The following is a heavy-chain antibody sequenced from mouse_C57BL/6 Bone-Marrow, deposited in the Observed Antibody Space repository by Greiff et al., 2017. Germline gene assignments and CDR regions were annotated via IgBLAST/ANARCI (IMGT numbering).Heavy chain of an antibody. J-gene: IGHJ3*01. CDR2: INPDSSTI. CDR1: GIDFSRYW. V-gene: IGHV4-1*01. Sequence: EVKLVESGGGLVQPGGSLKLSCAASGIDFSRYWLSWVRRAPGQGLEWIGEINPDSSTINYAPSLQDKFIISRDNAKNTLYLHMSNVRYEDAALYYCAGNWDVGFAYWGQGTLVTVSA. CDR3: AGNWDVGFAY. D-gene: IGHD4-1*01.